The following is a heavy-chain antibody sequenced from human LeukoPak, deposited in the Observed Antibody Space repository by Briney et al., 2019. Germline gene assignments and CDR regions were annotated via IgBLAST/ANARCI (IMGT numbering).Heavy chain of an antibody. D-gene: IGHD6-6*01. V-gene: IGHV3-30-3*01. CDR3: AKDRDSSSSAPGDYFDY. J-gene: IGHJ4*02. CDR2: ISYDGSNK. CDR1: GFTFSSYA. Sequence: GGSLRLSYAASGFTFSSYAMHWVRQAPGKGLEWVAVISYDGSNKYYADSVKGRFTISRDNSKNTLYLQMNSLRAEDTAVYYCAKDRDSSSSAPGDYFDYWGQGTLVTVSS.